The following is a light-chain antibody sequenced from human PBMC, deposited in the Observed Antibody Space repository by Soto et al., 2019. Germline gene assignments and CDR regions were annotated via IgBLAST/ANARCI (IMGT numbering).Light chain of an antibody. J-gene: IGKJ5*01. CDR1: QSISSW. CDR2: KAS. CDR3: QQYNSYPST. Sequence: DIQMTQSPSTLSASVGDRVTITCRASQSISSWLAWYQQKPGKAPKSLIYKASSLESGVPSRFSGGGSGTEFTLTSSSLQPDDFATYYCQQYNSYPSTFGQGTRLEIK. V-gene: IGKV1-5*03.